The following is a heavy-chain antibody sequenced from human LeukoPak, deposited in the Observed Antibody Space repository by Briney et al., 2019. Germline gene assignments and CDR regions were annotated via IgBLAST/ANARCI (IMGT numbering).Heavy chain of an antibody. Sequence: SEALSLTCTVSGGSISSGDYYWSWIRQPPGKGLEWIGYIYYSGSTYYNPSLKSRVTISVDTSKNQFSLKLSSVTAADTAVYYCASSYSSGWTYYFDYWGQGTLATVSS. D-gene: IGHD6-19*01. CDR3: ASSYSSGWTYYFDY. CDR1: GGSISSGDYY. CDR2: IYYSGST. J-gene: IGHJ4*02. V-gene: IGHV4-30-4*01.